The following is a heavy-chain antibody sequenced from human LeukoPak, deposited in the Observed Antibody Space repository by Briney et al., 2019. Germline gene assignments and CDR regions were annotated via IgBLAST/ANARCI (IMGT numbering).Heavy chain of an antibody. Sequence: HGESLRISCKGSGYSFTSYWISWVRQIPGKGLEWVGRIDPSDSYTNYSPSFQGHVTISADKSISTAYLQWSSLKASDTAMYYCARYSQQQLPTGVYYYGMDVWGQGTTVTVSS. V-gene: IGHV5-10-1*01. CDR2: IDPSDSYT. CDR3: ARYSQQQLPTGVYYYGMDV. J-gene: IGHJ6*02. D-gene: IGHD6-13*01. CDR1: GYSFTSYW.